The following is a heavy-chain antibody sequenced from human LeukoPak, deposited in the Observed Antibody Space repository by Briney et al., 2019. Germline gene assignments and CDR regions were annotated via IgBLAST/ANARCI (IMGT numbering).Heavy chain of an antibody. V-gene: IGHV4-34*01. CDR1: GGSFSGYY. D-gene: IGHD4-17*01. CDR2: IYYSGST. CDR3: ARVIYGDRDFDY. J-gene: IGHJ4*02. Sequence: YPSETLSLTCAVYGGSFSGYYWSWIRQPPGKGLEWIGSIYYSGSTYYNPSLKSRVTISVDTSKNQSSLKLSSVTAADTAVYYCARVIYGDRDFDYWGQGTLVTVSS.